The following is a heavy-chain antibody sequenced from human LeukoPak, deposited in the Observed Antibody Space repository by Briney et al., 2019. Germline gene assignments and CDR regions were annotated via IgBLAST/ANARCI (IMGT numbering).Heavy chain of an antibody. J-gene: IGHJ4*02. V-gene: IGHV4-4*09. CDR1: GGSISSFY. CDR2: IYTSGTT. Sequence: SETLSLTCTVSGGSISSFYWSWIRQPPGKGLEWIGNIYTSGTTNYNPSLKSRVTISIDTSKKQFSLNLSSVTAADTAVYYCARGVSSGSDYWGQGTLVTVSS. CDR3: ARGVSSGSDY. D-gene: IGHD3-10*01.